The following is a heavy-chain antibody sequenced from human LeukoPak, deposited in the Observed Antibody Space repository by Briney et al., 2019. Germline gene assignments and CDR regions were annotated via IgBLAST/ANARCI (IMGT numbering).Heavy chain of an antibody. CDR1: GYTFSSYA. V-gene: IGHV3-23*01. CDR3: ARGGSQPITMHVFDY. D-gene: IGHD3-10*01. J-gene: IGHJ4*02. Sequence: PGGSLRLSCAASGYTFSSYALGWVRQAPGKGLEWVSIVSGSGAIRYYADSVVKGRFTISRDSSKNTMYMQMNSLGAEDTAVYYCARGGSQPITMHVFDYWGQGILVTVSS. CDR2: VSGSGAIR.